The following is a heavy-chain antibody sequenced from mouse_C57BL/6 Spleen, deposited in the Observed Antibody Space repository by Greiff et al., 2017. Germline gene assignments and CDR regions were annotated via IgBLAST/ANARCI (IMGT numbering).Heavy chain of an antibody. CDR1: GFNIKDDY. CDR2: IDPENGDT. Sequence: VQLQQSGAELVRPGASVKLSCTASGFNIKDDYMHWVKQRPEQGLEWIGWIDPENGDTEYASKFQSKATITADTSSNTAYLQLSSLTSEDTAVYYCTTNVGYGNPSWFAYWGQGTLVTVSA. D-gene: IGHD2-1*01. J-gene: IGHJ3*01. V-gene: IGHV14-4*01. CDR3: TTNVGYGNPSWFAY.